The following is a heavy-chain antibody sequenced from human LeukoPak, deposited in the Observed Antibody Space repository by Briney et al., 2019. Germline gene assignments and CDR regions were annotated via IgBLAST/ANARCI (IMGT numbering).Heavy chain of an antibody. D-gene: IGHD1-1*01. Sequence: GGSLRLSCAASGFTFSSYRMHWVRQAPGKGLMWVSRIDSDGSNTRYADSVKGRFTISRDNAKNTLYLQMSSLRAEDTAVYYCVKITSVTGGDCWGQGTRLTVSS. CDR2: IDSDGSNT. CDR1: GFTFSSYR. J-gene: IGHJ4*02. V-gene: IGHV3-74*01. CDR3: VKITSVTGGDC.